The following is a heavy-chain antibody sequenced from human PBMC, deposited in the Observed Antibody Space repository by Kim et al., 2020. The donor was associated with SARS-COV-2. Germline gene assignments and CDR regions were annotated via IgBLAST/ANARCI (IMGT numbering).Heavy chain of an antibody. V-gene: IGHV4-31*03. CDR3: ARASISFGELDY. CDR1: GGSISSGGYY. J-gene: IGHJ4*02. Sequence: SETLSLTCTVSGGSISSGGYYWSWIRQHPGKGLEWIGYIYYSGSTYYNPSLKSRVTISVDTSKNQFSLKLSSVTAADTAVYYCARASISFGELDYWGQGTLVTVSS. D-gene: IGHD3-16*01. CDR2: IYYSGST.